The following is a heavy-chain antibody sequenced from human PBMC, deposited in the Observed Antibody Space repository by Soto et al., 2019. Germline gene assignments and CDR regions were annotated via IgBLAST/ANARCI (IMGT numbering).Heavy chain of an antibody. CDR1: GYTFTSYY. V-gene: IGHV1-46*01. D-gene: IGHD6-19*01. J-gene: IGHJ5*02. CDR3: ARGNVLVSGWYVDNWFDP. Sequence: QVQLVQSGAEVKKPGASVKVSCKASGYTFTSYYMHWVRQAPGQGLEWMGIINPSGGITSYAQKFQGRVHMTRDTSTSTVYLELSSLRSEDTAVYYCARGNVLVSGWYVDNWFDPWGQGTLVTVSS. CDR2: INPSGGIT.